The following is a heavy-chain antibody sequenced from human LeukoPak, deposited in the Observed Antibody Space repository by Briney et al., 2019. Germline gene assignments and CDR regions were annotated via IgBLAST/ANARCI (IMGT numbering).Heavy chain of an antibody. CDR1: GFTFTSYL. CDR2: IKQDGSEM. Sequence: GGSLRLSCAASGFTFTSYLMSCVRQAPGKGLEGVASIKQDGSEMYYVDSVEGRFTISRDIAKNSLFIQMSSLRAEDTAVYYCARDYSNAWNYFDNWGQGTLVTVSS. D-gene: IGHD6-19*01. CDR3: ARDYSNAWNYFDN. J-gene: IGHJ4*02. V-gene: IGHV3-7*04.